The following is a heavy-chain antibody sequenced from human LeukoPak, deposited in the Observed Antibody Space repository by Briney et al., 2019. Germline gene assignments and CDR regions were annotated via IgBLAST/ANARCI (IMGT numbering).Heavy chain of an antibody. Sequence: PGGSLRLSCAASGFTFSSYAMSWVRQAPGKGLEWVSAISGSGGSTYYADSVKGRFTISRDNSKNTLYLQMNSLRAEDTAVYYCERRGLIAVAELGFDYWGQGTLVTVSS. CDR1: GFTFSSYA. CDR2: ISGSGGST. CDR3: ERRGLIAVAELGFDY. V-gene: IGHV3-23*01. J-gene: IGHJ4*02. D-gene: IGHD6-19*01.